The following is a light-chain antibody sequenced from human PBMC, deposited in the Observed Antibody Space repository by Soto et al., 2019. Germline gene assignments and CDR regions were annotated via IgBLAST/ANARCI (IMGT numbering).Light chain of an antibody. J-gene: IGKJ5*01. V-gene: IGKV3-15*01. CDR1: QGVTTN. CDR2: DVS. Sequence: IELSKSLATLTVSPGVSYHLSGSAGQGVTTNFAWYQQKSGQSPRLLIYDVSIRSTGVPARFSGSGSETDFTLTISSLQPEDSAVYYCQQYNNWPLSFGQGRGLEIK. CDR3: QQYNNWPLS.